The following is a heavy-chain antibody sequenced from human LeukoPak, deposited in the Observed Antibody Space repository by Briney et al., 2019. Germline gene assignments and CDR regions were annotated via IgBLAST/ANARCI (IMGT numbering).Heavy chain of an antibody. V-gene: IGHV3-48*04. CDR1: GFTFSSYS. CDR2: ISSSSSTI. CDR3: ARDWSPGGMDV. D-gene: IGHD3-10*01. Sequence: GGSLRLSCAASGFTFSSYSMNRVRQAPGKGLEWVSYISSSSSTIYYADSVKGRFTISRDNAKNSLYLQMNSLRAEDTAVYYCARDWSPGGMDVWGQGTTVTVSS. J-gene: IGHJ6*02.